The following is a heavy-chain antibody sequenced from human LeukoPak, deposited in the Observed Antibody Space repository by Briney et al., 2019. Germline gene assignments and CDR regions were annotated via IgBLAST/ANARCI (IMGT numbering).Heavy chain of an antibody. CDR2: ITPYNGNR. CDR1: GYAFTYRY. CDR3: ARSALYSTKSDYYFES. D-gene: IGHD2-2*01. J-gene: IGHJ4*02. Sequence: GASVKVSCKASGYAFTYRYLHWVRQAPGRAFEWMGWITPYNGNRNYAKKFQDRVTITRDTSLSTAHMELSSLRSEDTAMYYCARSALYSTKSDYYFESWGQGTLVTVSS. V-gene: IGHV1-45*02.